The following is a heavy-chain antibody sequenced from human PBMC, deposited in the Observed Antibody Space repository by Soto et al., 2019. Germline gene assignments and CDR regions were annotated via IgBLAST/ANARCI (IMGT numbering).Heavy chain of an antibody. Sequence: ASVKVSCKASGYTFTSYAIHWVRQAPGQRLEWMGWINAGNGNTKYSQKFQGRVIITRDTSISTAYMELSRLRSDDTAVYYCARGRYSSSWYFDYWGQGTLVTVSS. V-gene: IGHV1-3*01. J-gene: IGHJ4*02. CDR1: GYTFTSYA. CDR3: ARGRYSSSWYFDY. D-gene: IGHD6-13*01. CDR2: INAGNGNT.